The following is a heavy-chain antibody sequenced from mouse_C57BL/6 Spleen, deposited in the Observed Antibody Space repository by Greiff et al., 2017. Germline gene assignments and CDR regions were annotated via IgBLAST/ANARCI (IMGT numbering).Heavy chain of an antibody. CDR1: GFTFSSYA. CDR2: ISDGGSYT. Sequence: EVKLVESGGGLVKPGGSLKLSCAASGFTFSSYAMSWVRQTPEKRLEWVATISDGGSYTYYPDNVKGRFTISRDKDKNNLYLQMSHLKSEDTAMYYCARGAGYSKGAMDYWGQGTSVTVSS. CDR3: ARGAGYSKGAMDY. V-gene: IGHV5-4*03. J-gene: IGHJ4*01. D-gene: IGHD2-5*01.